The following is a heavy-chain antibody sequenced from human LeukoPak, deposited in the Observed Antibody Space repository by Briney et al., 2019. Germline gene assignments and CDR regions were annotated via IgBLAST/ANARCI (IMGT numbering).Heavy chain of an antibody. D-gene: IGHD3-10*01. Sequence: GGSLRLSCAASGFTFSSYSMNWVRQAPGKGLEWVSSISSSSSYIYYADLVKGRFTISRDNAKNSLYLQMNSLRAEDTAVYYCARDGGTGSGSYYWDYYYGMDVWGQGTTVTVSS. CDR1: GFTFSSYS. V-gene: IGHV3-21*01. J-gene: IGHJ6*02. CDR2: ISSSSSYI. CDR3: ARDGGTGSGSYYWDYYYGMDV.